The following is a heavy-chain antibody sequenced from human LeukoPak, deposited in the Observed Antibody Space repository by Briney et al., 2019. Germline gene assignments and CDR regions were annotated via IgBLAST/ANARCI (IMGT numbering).Heavy chain of an antibody. J-gene: IGHJ6*03. CDR1: GFTFGDYA. V-gene: IGHV3-49*04. CDR2: IRSKAYGGTT. CDR3: TRGGYGGNYYYMDV. D-gene: IGHD4-23*01. Sequence: GGSLRLSCTASGFTFGDYAMSWVRQAPGKGLEWVGFIRSKAYGGTTEYAASVKGRFTISRDDSKSIAYLQMNSLKTEDTAVYYCTRGGYGGNYYYMDVWGKGTTVTISS.